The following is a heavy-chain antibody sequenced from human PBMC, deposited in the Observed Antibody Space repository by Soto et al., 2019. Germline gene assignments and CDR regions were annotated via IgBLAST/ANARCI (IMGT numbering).Heavy chain of an antibody. CDR3: ARDFGWGSLSDAFEI. CDR1: GFTFSSYS. CDR2: ISSSSSYI. J-gene: IGHJ3*02. Sequence: EVQLVESGGGLVKPGGSLRLSCAASGFTFSSYSMNWVRQAPGKGLEWVSSISSSSSYIYYADSVKGRFTISRDNAKNLLYLQRNSLRAEDTAVYHCARDFGWGSLSDAFEIWGQGRMVTVSS. D-gene: IGHD7-27*01. V-gene: IGHV3-21*01.